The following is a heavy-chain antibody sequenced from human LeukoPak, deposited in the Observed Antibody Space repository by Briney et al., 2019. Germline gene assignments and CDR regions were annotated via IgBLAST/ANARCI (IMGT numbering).Heavy chain of an antibody. V-gene: IGHV1-18*01. D-gene: IGHD3-10*01. J-gene: IGHJ4*02. CDR3: AVLLLWFGELLPTTD. CDR1: GYTFTSYG. CDR2: ISAYNGNT. Sequence: GASVKVSCKASGYTFTSYGISWVRQAPGQGLEWMGWISAYNGNTNYAQKLQGRVTMTTDTSTSTAYMELRSLRSDDTAVYYCAVLLLWFGELLPTTDWGQRTLVTVSS.